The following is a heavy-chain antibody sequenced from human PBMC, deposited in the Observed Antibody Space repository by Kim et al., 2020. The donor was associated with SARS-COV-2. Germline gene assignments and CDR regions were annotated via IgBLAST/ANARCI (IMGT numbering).Heavy chain of an antibody. CDR1: GFTFSSYS. V-gene: IGHV3-21*01. J-gene: IGHJ5*02. CDR2: ISSSSSYI. D-gene: IGHD6-6*01. CDR3: ARGQQLVFSWFDP. Sequence: GGSLRLSCSASGFTFSSYSMNWVRQAPGKGLEWVSSISSSSSYIYYADSVKGRFTISRDNAKNSLYLQMNSLRAEDTAVYYCARGQQLVFSWFDPWGQGTLVTVSS.